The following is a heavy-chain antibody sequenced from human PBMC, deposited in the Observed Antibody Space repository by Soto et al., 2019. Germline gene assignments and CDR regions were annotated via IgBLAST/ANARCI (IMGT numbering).Heavy chain of an antibody. CDR1: GYTFTGYY. J-gene: IGHJ4*02. V-gene: IGHV1-2*04. CDR3: ATSLVGATATHFDY. D-gene: IGHD1-26*01. CDR2: INPNSGGA. Sequence: ASVKVSCKASGYTFTGYYMHWVRQAPGQGLEWMGWINPNSGGANYAQKFQGWVTMTRDTSISTAYMELSRLRSDDTAVYYCATSLVGATATHFDYWGQGTQVTVSS.